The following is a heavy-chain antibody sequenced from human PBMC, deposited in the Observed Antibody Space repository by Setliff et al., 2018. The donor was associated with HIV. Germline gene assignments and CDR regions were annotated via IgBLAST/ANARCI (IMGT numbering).Heavy chain of an antibody. CDR2: INHNELT. V-gene: IGHV4-28*01. D-gene: IGHD3-22*01. J-gene: IGHJ3*02. Sequence: LSLTCVVSGYSISSSNWWGWIRQPPGKGLEWIGYINHNELTYYNPSLKSRIIMSVDTSRKQLSLKLSSVTAVDTAVYFCARISNGFEPNAFDTWGLGTMVTVSS. CDR3: ARISNGFEPNAFDT. CDR1: GYSISSSNW.